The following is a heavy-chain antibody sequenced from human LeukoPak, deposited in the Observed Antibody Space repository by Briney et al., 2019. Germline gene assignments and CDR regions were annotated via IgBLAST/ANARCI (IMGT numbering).Heavy chain of an antibody. Sequence: ASVKVSCKASGYSFSSNGISWVRQAPGQGFEWMGWISANNGNKNYARKFQGRVTMTTDTSTSTAYMELRSLRSDDTAVYYCARGRLDIEVVPASPLDWWGQGTLVTVSS. V-gene: IGHV1-18*01. CDR1: GYSFSSNG. D-gene: IGHD2-2*01. CDR3: ARGRLDIEVVPASPLDW. J-gene: IGHJ4*02. CDR2: ISANNGNK.